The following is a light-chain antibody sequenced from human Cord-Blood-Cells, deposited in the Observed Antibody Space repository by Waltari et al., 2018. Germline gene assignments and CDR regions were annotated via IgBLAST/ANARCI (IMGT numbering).Light chain of an antibody. CDR2: EGS. V-gene: IGLV2-23*01. Sequence: QTALTPPAHVSGSPGQSITIPCAGTSSSVGSYNLVSWYQQHPGKAPKLMIYEGSKRSSGVSNRFSGSKSGNTASLTISGLQAEDEADYYCCSYAGSSNWVFGGGTKLTVL. CDR3: CSYAGSSNWV. CDR1: SSSVGSYNL. J-gene: IGLJ3*02.